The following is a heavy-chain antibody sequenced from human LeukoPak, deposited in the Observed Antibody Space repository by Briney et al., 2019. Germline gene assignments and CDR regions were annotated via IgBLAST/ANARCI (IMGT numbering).Heavy chain of an antibody. CDR1: GGSFSGYY. CDR3: ARQWSYGDYEGDAFDI. D-gene: IGHD4-17*01. Sequence: SETLSLTCAAYGGSFSGYYWSWIRQPPGKGLEWIGEINHSGSTNCNPSLKSRVTISVDTSKNQFSLKLSSVTAADTAVYYCARQWSYGDYEGDAFDIWGQGTMVTVSS. V-gene: IGHV4-34*01. J-gene: IGHJ3*02. CDR2: INHSGST.